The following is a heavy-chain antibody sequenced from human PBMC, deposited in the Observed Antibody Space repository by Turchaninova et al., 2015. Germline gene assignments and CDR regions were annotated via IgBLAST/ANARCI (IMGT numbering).Heavy chain of an antibody. CDR2: VYHDGTT. J-gene: IGHJ4*02. V-gene: IGHV4-38-2*01. CDR1: GRPISSPYY. Sequence: QVQLQGSGPGRVRPSETLSLPCAVSGRPISSPYYWGWIRPSPGKGLEWIGSVYHDGTTYYNPSLQSRVIISVDTSKNQFSLNLNSVTAADTAVYYCARRRGPSPFEYWGQGVLVAVSS. CDR3: ARRRGPSPFEY.